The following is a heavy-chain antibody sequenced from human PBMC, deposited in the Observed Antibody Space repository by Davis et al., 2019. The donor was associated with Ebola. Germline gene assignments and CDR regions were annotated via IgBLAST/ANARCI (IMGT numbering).Heavy chain of an antibody. Sequence: PGGSLRLSCAASGFTFSDYDMSWIRQAPGKGLEWVSYISSSSITIYYADSVKGRFTISRDNAKNALYLHMNSLRAEDTAVYYCARDRTIRDIVLVPAAAPYGMDVWGQGTTVTVSS. CDR2: ISSSSITI. J-gene: IGHJ6*02. CDR1: GFTFSDYD. D-gene: IGHD2-2*01. V-gene: IGHV3-11*04. CDR3: ARDRTIRDIVLVPAAAPYGMDV.